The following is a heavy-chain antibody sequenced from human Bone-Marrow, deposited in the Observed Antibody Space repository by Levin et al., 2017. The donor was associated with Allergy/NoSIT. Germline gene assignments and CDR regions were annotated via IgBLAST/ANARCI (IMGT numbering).Heavy chain of an antibody. CDR2: LDWNGGYV. V-gene: IGHV3-9*01. J-gene: IGHJ4*02. CDR1: GFTFDDFG. CDR3: AKDRQSGYDFRAFLDS. D-gene: IGHD5-12*01. Sequence: LSLTCAASGFTFDDFGMHWVRQVPGKGLEWVSGLDWNGGYVGYADSVKGRFTISRDNARNSLYLQMNSLRPEDTAVYYCAKDRQSGYDFRAFLDSWGQGTLVTVSS.